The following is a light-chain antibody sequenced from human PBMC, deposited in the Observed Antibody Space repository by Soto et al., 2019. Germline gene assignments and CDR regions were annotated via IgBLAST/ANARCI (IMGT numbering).Light chain of an antibody. CDR2: EVS. Sequence: QSALTQPASVSGSPGQSITISCTGTSSDVGGYTYVSWYQQHPGKAPKLMIYEVSNRPSGVSNRFSGSKSGNTASLTISGLQAEVEADYYCSSYTSSSTLYVFGTGTKLTVL. V-gene: IGLV2-14*01. CDR3: SSYTSSSTLYV. CDR1: SSDVGGYTY. J-gene: IGLJ1*01.